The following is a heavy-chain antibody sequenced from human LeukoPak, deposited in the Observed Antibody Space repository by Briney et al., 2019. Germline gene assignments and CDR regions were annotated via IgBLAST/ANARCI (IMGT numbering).Heavy chain of an antibody. V-gene: IGHV3-23*01. CDR3: AKDGDRGHYFDY. Sequence: PGGTLRLSGAASGFTFSSYGMSWVRQAPGKGLEWVSAISGSGGSTYYADSVKGRFTISRDNSKNTLYLQMNSLRAEDTAVYYCAKDGDRGHYFDYWGQGTLVTVSS. CDR2: ISGSGGST. J-gene: IGHJ4*02. D-gene: IGHD4-17*01. CDR1: GFTFSSYG.